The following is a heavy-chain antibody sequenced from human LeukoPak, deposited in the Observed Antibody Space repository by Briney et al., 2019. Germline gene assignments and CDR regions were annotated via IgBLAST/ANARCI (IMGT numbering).Heavy chain of an antibody. CDR3: AREGYCSSTSCYPPHAFDI. Sequence: SETLSLTCTVSGGSISSSSYYWGWIRQPPGKGLEWIGSIHYSGSTYYNPSLKSRVTISVDTSKNQFSLKLSSVTAADTAVYYCAREGYCSSTSCYPPHAFDIWGQGTMVTVSS. J-gene: IGHJ3*02. CDR2: IHYSGST. CDR1: GGSISSSSYY. D-gene: IGHD2-2*01. V-gene: IGHV4-39*07.